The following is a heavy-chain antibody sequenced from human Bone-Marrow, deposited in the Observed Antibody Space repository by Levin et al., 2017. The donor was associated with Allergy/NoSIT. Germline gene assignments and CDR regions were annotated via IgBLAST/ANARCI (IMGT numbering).Heavy chain of an antibody. CDR1: GFTVSSNY. D-gene: IGHD1-26*01. CDR2: IYSGGST. V-gene: IGHV3-53*01. J-gene: IGHJ6*02. CDR3: ARSASEISGSYRPYYYYGMDV. Sequence: GGSLRLSCAASGFTVSSNYMSWVRQAPGKGLEWVSVIYSGGSTYYADSVKGRFTISRDNSKNTLYLQMNSLRAEDTAVYYCARSASEISGSYRPYYYYGMDVWGQGTTVTVSS.